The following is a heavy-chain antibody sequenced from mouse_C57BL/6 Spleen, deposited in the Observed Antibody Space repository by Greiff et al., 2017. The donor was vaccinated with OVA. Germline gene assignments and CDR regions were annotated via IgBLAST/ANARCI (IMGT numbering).Heavy chain of an antibody. CDR2: INPSTGGT. Sequence: EVKLMESGPELVKPGASVKISCKASGYSFTGYYMNWVKQSPEKSLEWIGEINPSTGGTTYNQKFKAKATLTVDKSSSTAYMQLKSLTSEDSAVYYCARFGDVGDYYAMDYWGQGTSVTVSS. V-gene: IGHV1-42*01. J-gene: IGHJ4*01. CDR3: ARFGDVGDYYAMDY. D-gene: IGHD3-1*01. CDR1: GYSFTGYY.